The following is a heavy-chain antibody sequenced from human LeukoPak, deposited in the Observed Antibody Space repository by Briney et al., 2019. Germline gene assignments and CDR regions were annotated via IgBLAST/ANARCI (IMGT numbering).Heavy chain of an antibody. CDR2: IYDSGST. J-gene: IGHJ4*02. V-gene: IGHV4-4*07. D-gene: IGHD6-19*01. CDR3: ASSPLSVAGDTFDY. CDR1: GGSISSYY. Sequence: SETLSLTCTVSGGSISSYYWSWIRQPAGKGLEWIGRIYDSGSTNYNPSLKSRLTLSVDTSKHQFSLKLSSVTAADTAVYYCASSPLSVAGDTFDYWGQGSLVTVSS.